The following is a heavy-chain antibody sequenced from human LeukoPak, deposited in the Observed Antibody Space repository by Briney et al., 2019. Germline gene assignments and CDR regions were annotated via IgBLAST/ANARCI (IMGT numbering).Heavy chain of an antibody. J-gene: IGHJ5*02. Sequence: PSQTLSLTCTVSGGSISSGSYYWSWIRQPPGKGLEWIGEINHSGSTNYNPSLKSRVTISVDTSKNQFSLKLSSVTAADTAVYYCAREAPYYYGSGSYYQNWFDPWGQGTLVTVSS. V-gene: IGHV4-39*07. CDR1: GGSISSGSYY. CDR3: AREAPYYYGSGSYYQNWFDP. D-gene: IGHD3-10*01. CDR2: INHSGST.